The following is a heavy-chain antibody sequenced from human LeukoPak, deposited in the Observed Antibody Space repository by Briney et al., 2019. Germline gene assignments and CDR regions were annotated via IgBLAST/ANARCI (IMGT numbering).Heavy chain of an antibody. Sequence: SETLSLTCTVSGGSISRYYWSWIRQPPGRGLEWIGYVYDSGSTNYNPSLKSRVTISVDTSKNQFSLKLSSVTAADTAVYYCARRVATRSPFYYGMDVWGQGTTVTVSS. CDR2: VYDSGST. D-gene: IGHD5-12*01. CDR1: GGSISRYY. CDR3: ARRVATRSPFYYGMDV. J-gene: IGHJ6*02. V-gene: IGHV4-59*08.